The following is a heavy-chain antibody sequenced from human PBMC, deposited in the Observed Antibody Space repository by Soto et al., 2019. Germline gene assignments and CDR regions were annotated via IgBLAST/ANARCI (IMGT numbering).Heavy chain of an antibody. D-gene: IGHD3-3*01. J-gene: IGHJ6*02. CDR2: IIPIFGTA. CDR1: GGTFSSYA. CDR3: ARGGLRFLESHGMDV. V-gene: IGHV1-69*12. Sequence: QVQLVQSGAEVKTPGSSVKVSCKASGGTFSSYAISWVQQAPGQGLEWMGGIIPIFGTANYAQKFQGRVTSTADESTSTAYMELSSLRSEDTAVYYCARGGLRFLESHGMDVWGQGTTVTVAS.